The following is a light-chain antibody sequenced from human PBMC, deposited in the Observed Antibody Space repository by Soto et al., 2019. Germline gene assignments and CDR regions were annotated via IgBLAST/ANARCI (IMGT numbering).Light chain of an antibody. CDR2: EAT. CDR3: RSYAGGSTLV. V-gene: IGLV2-23*01. CDR1: SSDLGTYNL. Sequence: QSALTQPASVSGSPGQSITISCTGTSSDLGTYNLVSWYQQHPGKAPKLTIYEATKRPSGVSNRFSGSKSGNTASLTISGLQAEDEADYYCRSYAGGSTLVFGGGTKVTVL. J-gene: IGLJ3*02.